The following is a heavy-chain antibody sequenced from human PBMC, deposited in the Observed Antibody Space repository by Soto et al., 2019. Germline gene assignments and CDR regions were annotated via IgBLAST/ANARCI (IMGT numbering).Heavy chain of an antibody. CDR1: GFTFNNAW. CDR2: ISYGGGTT. J-gene: IGHJ4*02. D-gene: IGHD3-22*01. CDR3: AKNPGYYYDSTGYHFDY. Sequence: PGGSLRLSCAASGFTFNNAWMSWVRQAPGKGLEWVSAISYGGGTTYYADSVKGRFTISRDNSKNTLYLQMNSLRAEDTAVYYCAKNPGYYYDSTGYHFDYWGQGTLVTVSS. V-gene: IGHV3-23*01.